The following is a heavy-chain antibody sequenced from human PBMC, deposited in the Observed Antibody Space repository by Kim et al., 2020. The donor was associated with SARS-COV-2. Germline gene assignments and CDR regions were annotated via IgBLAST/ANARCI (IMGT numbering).Heavy chain of an antibody. CDR1: GFTFSDYY. CDR2: ISSSGSTI. D-gene: IGHD3-3*01. Sequence: GGSLRLSCAASGFTFSDYYMSWIRQAPGKGLEWVSYISSSGSTIYYADSVKGRFTISRDNAKNSLYLQMNSLRAEDTAVYYCARERTRITIFGVVHRYGMDVWGQGTTVTFSS. CDR3: ARERTRITIFGVVHRYGMDV. J-gene: IGHJ6*02. V-gene: IGHV3-11*01.